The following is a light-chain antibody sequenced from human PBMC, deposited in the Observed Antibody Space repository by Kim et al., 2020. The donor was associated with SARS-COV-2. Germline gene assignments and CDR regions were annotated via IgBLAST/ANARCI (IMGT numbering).Light chain of an antibody. J-gene: IGKJ2*01. Sequence: TPSPSSLSASVGDRVTITCRASQSISIYLNWYQQKPGKAPKLLISAASNLQSGVPSRFRVRGSGADITLSISSLQPADSTTDDWQQSYSTPLYNFGKGSKLEI. CDR3: QQSYSTPLYN. CDR1: QSISIY. V-gene: IGKV1-39*01. CDR2: AAS.